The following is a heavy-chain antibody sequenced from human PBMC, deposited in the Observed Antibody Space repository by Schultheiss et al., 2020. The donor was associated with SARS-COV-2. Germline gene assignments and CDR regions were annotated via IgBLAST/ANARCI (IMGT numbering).Heavy chain of an antibody. V-gene: IGHV3-23*01. CDR1: GFTFGDYA. D-gene: IGHD2-2*01. CDR2: ISSSSSYT. CDR3: AKDQTRGSYCSSTSCPLRSDY. Sequence: GGSLRLSCTASGFTFGDYAMNWVRQAPGKGLEWVSYISSSSSYTNYADSVKGRFTISRDNSKNTLYLQMNSLRAEDTAVYYCAKDQTRGSYCSSTSCPLRSDYWGQGTLVTVSS. J-gene: IGHJ4*02.